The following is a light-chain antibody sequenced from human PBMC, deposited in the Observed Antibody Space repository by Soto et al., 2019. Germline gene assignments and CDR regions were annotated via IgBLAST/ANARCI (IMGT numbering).Light chain of an antibody. CDR1: SSDVGAYNY. CDR3: CSYAGTYSYV. V-gene: IGLV2-11*01. Sequence: QSVLTQPRPVSGSPGQSVTISCTVTSSDVGAYNYVSWYQQHSGKAPKFMIYDVSKRPSGVPDRFSGSKSGNTASLTISGLQAEDEADYYCCSYAGTYSYVFGTGTKVTVL. J-gene: IGLJ1*01. CDR2: DVS.